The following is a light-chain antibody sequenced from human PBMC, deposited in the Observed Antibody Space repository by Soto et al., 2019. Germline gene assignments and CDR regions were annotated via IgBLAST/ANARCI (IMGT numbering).Light chain of an antibody. CDR3: QQYGSLVT. J-gene: IGKJ1*01. CDR1: QSFSSSY. V-gene: IGKV3-20*01. Sequence: ENVLTQSPGTLSLSPGERATLSCRASQSFSSSYLAWYQQKPGQAPRLLIYGTSTRATGVPDRFSGSGSQTDFTLTISRLEPEDCAVYYCQQYGSLVTFGQGTRVEIK. CDR2: GTS.